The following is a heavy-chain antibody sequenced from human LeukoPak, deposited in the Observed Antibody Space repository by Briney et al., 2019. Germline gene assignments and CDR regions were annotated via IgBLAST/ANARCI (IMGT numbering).Heavy chain of an antibody. CDR3: ARQLGERTFNWNDFDY. V-gene: IGHV5-51*01. Sequence: GESLKISCKGFGYSFTTYWIGWVRQMPGRGLEWMGIIYPGDSDIRYSPSFQGKVTISADKSISTAYLQWSSLKASDTATYFCARQLGERTFNWNDFDYWGQGTLVSVSS. CDR1: GYSFTTYW. J-gene: IGHJ4*02. CDR2: IYPGDSDI. D-gene: IGHD1-20*01.